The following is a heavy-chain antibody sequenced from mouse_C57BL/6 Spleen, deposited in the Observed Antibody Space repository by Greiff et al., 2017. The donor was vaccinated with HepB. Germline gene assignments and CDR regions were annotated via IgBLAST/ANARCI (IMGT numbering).Heavy chain of an antibody. V-gene: IGHV1-59*01. CDR3: ARSDRHYDFDY. J-gene: IGHJ2*01. CDR2: IDPSDSYT. D-gene: IGHD1-1*02. CDR1: GYTFTSYW. Sequence: QVQLQQPGAELVRPGTSVKLSCKASGYTFTSYWMHWVKQRPGQGLEWIGVIDPSDSYTNYNQKFKGKATLTVDTSSSTAYMQLSSLTSEDSAVYYCARSDRHYDFDYWGQGTTLTVSS.